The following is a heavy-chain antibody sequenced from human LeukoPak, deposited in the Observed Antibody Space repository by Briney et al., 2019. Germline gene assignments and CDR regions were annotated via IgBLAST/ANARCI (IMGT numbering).Heavy chain of an antibody. V-gene: IGHV3-7*04. J-gene: IGHJ4*02. D-gene: IGHD2-15*01. CDR2: IKYDASET. CDR1: GFTFSTYW. CDR3: ARFTPDVLVVAVATDRRYY. Sequence: PGGSLRLSCAASGFTFSTYWMTWVRQVPGKGLEWVANIKYDASETYYVDSVKGRFTISRDSAKNSLFLQMNSLTAEDTAVYYCARFTPDVLVVAVATDRRYYWGQGTLVTVSS.